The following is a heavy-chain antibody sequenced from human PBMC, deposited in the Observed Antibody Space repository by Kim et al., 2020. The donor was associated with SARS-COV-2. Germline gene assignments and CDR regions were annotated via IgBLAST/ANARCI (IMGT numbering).Heavy chain of an antibody. D-gene: IGHD6-19*01. CDR2: IETKPEGSTT. J-gene: IGHJ6*02. CDR1: GLALYNSR. CDR3: THLGWYPAKELRADGAYHGRGYYYYGMDV. Sequence: GGSLRLSCETFGLALYNSRMSWVRQAPGKGLEWVGRIETKPEGSTTDYAESVRGRFTISRDVSKDTLYLQMNSLKTEDTAVYYCTHLGWYPAKELRADGAYHGRGYYYYGMDVWGQGTTVTVSS. V-gene: IGHV3-15*04.